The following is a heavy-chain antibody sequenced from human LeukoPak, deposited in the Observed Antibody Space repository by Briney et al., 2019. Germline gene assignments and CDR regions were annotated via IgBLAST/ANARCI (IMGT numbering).Heavy chain of an antibody. D-gene: IGHD3-16*01. CDR2: IRSKSNNYAT. CDR3: TSPPPYYGYSWSAGTDV. J-gene: IGHJ6*02. CDR1: GFIFSDSA. V-gene: IGHV3-73*01. Sequence: GGSLRLSCAACGFIFSDSAMLWVRQASGKGPEGVGHIRSKSNNYATAYGASVKGRFTISRDDSKNTVYLLMNSLKTDDTAVYYCTSPPPYYGYSWSAGTDVWGQGTTVIVS.